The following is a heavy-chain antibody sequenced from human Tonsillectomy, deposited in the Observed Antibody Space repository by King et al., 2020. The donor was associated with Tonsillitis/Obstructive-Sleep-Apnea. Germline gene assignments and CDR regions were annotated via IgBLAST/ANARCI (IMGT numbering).Heavy chain of an antibody. CDR1: GGTFSSYA. V-gene: IGHV1-69*01. J-gene: IGHJ5*02. CDR3: ATSARNYDFRLQAWRSGIWFDP. Sequence: VQLVESGAEVKKPGSSVKVSCKASGGTFSSYAISWVRQAPGQGLEWMGGIIPIFGTANYAQKFQGRVTITADETTSTAYMELSSLRSEETAVYYCATSARNYDFRLQAWRSGIWFDPWGQGTLVTVSS. CDR2: IIPIFGTA. D-gene: IGHD3-3*01.